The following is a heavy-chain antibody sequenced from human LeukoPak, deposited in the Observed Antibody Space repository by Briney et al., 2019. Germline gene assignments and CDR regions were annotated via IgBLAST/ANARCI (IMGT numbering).Heavy chain of an antibody. CDR3: ARNMITDAFDI. CDR2: IYYSGST. D-gene: IGHD3-22*01. CDR1: GGSISSYY. J-gene: IGHJ3*02. V-gene: IGHV4-59*01. Sequence: SETLSLTCTVSGGSISSYYWSWIRQPPGKGLEWIGYIYYSGSTNYNPSLKSRVTISVDTSKNQFSLKLSSVTAADTAVYYCARNMITDAFDIWGLGTMVTVSS.